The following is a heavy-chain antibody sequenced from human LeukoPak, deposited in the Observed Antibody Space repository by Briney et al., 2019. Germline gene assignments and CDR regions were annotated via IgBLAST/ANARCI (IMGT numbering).Heavy chain of an antibody. CDR1: GYTFSGYY. D-gene: IGHD6-13*01. Sequence: ASVKVPCKACGYTFSGYYMHWVRQAPGQGLEWKGWINPNSGGTNYAQNFQGRVTMTRDTSISTAYMELSRLRSDDTAVYYCARVRPSSWYGFDFWGQGTLVTVP. J-gene: IGHJ4*02. CDR3: ARVRPSSWYGFDF. CDR2: INPNSGGT. V-gene: IGHV1-2*02.